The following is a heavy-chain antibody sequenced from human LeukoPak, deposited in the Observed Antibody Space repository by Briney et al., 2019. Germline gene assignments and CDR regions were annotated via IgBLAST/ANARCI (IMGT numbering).Heavy chain of an antibody. CDR3: ARPGVYCSSTSCFRDDAFDI. CDR2: MNPNSGNT. D-gene: IGHD2-2*01. J-gene: IGHJ3*02. V-gene: IGHV1-8*03. CDR1: GYTFTSYD. Sequence: GASVKVSCKASGYTFTSYDINWVRQATGQGLEWMGWMNPNSGNTGYAQKFQGRVTITRNTSISTAYMELSSLRSEDTAVYYCARPGVYCSSTSCFRDDAFDIWGQGTMVTVSS.